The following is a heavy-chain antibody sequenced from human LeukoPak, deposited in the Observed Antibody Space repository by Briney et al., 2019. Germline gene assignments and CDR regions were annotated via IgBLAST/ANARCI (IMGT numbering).Heavy chain of an antibody. D-gene: IGHD2-15*01. CDR1: GFTFSTYA. CDR2: ISGSGGNT. J-gene: IGHJ4*02. V-gene: IGHV3-23*01. Sequence: GGSLRLSCAASGFTFSTYAMSWVRQAPGKGLEWVSRISGSGGNTYYADSVKGRFTISRDNSKNTLHLQMSTLRAEDTAVYYCAKAYCSGGICYSWDDYWGQGTLVTVSS. CDR3: AKAYCSGGICYSWDDY.